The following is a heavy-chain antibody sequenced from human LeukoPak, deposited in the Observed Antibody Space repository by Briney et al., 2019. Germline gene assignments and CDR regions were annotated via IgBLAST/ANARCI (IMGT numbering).Heavy chain of an antibody. Sequence: GRSLRLSCAASGFTFSSYGMHWVRQAPGKGLEWVAVIWYDGSNKYYADSVKGRFTISRDNSKNTLYLQMNSLRAEDTAVYYCASGLGDSSGYYYFGGQGTLVTVSS. J-gene: IGHJ4*02. V-gene: IGHV3-33*01. CDR1: GFTFSSYG. CDR2: IWYDGSNK. D-gene: IGHD3-22*01. CDR3: ASGLGDSSGYYYF.